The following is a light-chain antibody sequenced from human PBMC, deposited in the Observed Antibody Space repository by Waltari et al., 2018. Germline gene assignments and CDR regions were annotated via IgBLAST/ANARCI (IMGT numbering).Light chain of an antibody. CDR2: HAS. V-gene: IGKV3-20*01. Sequence: EIVLTQSPGTLSLSPGERATLSCRASQSLSIYLAWYQQKPGRAPGRLIYHASSRATGVPDRFSGSGSGTDFSLTISRLEPEDFAVYYCQHYVSLPVTFGQGTKVEIK. CDR1: QSLSIY. J-gene: IGKJ1*01. CDR3: QHYVSLPVT.